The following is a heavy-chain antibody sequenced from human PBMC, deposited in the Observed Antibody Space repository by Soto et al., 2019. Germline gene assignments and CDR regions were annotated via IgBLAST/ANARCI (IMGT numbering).Heavy chain of an antibody. J-gene: IGHJ6*02. CDR2: IVGGSGNT. Sequence: SVKVSCKASGFTFSTSAVQWVRQARGQRPEWMGWIVGGSGNTNYAQNSQERVIITRDMSTSTVYMELSSLRSDDTAVYFCAARRSGLYAMDVWGQGTTVTV. V-gene: IGHV1-58*01. CDR1: GFTFSTSA. D-gene: IGHD1-26*01. CDR3: AARRSGLYAMDV.